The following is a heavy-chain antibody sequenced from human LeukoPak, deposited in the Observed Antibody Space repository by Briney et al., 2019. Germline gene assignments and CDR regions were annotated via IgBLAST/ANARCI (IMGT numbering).Heavy chain of an antibody. CDR3: ASFTDY. CDR2: IGSNAGDT. J-gene: IGHJ4*02. CDR1: GFPFSTYT. Sequence: PGGSLRLSCAASGFPFSTYTMSWLRQAPGVGLQWVSLIGSNAGDTFYADSVKGRFTISRDNAKNSLYLQMNSLRAEDTAVYYCASFTDYWGQGTLVTVSS. V-gene: IGHV3-21*01.